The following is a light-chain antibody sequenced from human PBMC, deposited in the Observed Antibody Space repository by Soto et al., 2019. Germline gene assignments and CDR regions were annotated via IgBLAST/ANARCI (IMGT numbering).Light chain of an antibody. V-gene: IGLV2-23*01. CDR2: EGN. CDR1: SSDVGRYNL. Sequence: QSALTQPASVSGSPGQSITISCTGTSSDVGRYNLVSWYQQHPGKAPKLMIYEGNKRPSGVSNRFSGSKSGNTASLTISRLQPEDEADYYCFSYAGSSTLYVFGTGTKVTVL. J-gene: IGLJ1*01. CDR3: FSYAGSSTLYV.